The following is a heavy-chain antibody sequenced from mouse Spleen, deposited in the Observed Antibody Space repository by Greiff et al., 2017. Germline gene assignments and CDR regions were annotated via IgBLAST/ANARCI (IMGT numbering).Heavy chain of an antibody. D-gene: IGHD2-5*01. CDR3: ARYYYSNYVWFAY. CDR1: GYTFTDYN. CDR2: INPNNGGT. J-gene: IGHJ3*01. Sequence: EVQLQQSGPELVKPGASVKIPCKASGYTFTDYNMDWVKQSHGKSLEWIGDINPNNGGTIYNQKFKGKATLTVDKSSSTAYMELRSLTSEDTAVYYCARYYYSNYVWFAYWGQGTLVTVSA. V-gene: IGHV1-18*01.